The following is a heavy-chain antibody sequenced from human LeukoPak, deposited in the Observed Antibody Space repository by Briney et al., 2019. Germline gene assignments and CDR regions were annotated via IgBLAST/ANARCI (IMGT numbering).Heavy chain of an antibody. D-gene: IGHD3-10*01. CDR1: GGSISSSNSY. CDR3: VIMAGY. V-gene: IGHV4-39*01. Sequence: SETLSLPCTVSGGSISSSNSYRGWIRQPPGEGLEWIGSLYYGGNSYYNPSLKSRVTISADTPKNQFSLKLTSVTAADMAVYYCVIMAGYWGQGVLVTVSS. CDR2: LYYGGNS. J-gene: IGHJ4*02.